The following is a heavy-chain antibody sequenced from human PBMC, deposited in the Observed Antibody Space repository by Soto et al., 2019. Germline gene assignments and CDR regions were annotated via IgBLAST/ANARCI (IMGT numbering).Heavy chain of an antibody. J-gene: IGHJ3*02. Sequence: QVQLVESGGGVVQPGRSLRLSCAASGFTFSFYGMHWVRQAPGKGLEWVAVISYDGSNKDYADSVKGRFTISRDNSKNTLYLQMNSLRAEDTAVYYCAKDLGHGGRGAFDIWGQGTMVTVSS. CDR1: GFTFSFYG. V-gene: IGHV3-30*18. D-gene: IGHD7-27*01. CDR3: AKDLGHGGRGAFDI. CDR2: ISYDGSNK.